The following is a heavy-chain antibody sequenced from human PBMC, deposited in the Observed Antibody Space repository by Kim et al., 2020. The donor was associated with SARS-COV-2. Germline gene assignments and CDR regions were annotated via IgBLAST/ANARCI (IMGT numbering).Heavy chain of an antibody. J-gene: IGHJ3*01. Sequence: SETLSLTCAVYGGPFSGYYWSWIRQSPRKGLEWIGEINDSGSTSYNPSLKSRVTISVDASKNQFSLEVSSVTAADRAVFSGAGVTVDDLWYGSFDAWG. CDR3: AGVTVDDLWYGSFDA. CDR2: INDSGST. D-gene: IGHD3-3*01. CDR1: GGPFSGYY. V-gene: IGHV4-34*01.